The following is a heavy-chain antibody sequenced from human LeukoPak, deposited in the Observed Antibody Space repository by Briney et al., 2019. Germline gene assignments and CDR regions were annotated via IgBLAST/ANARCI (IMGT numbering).Heavy chain of an antibody. J-gene: IGHJ4*02. Sequence: SGPTLVNPTQTLTLTCTFSGFLLSTSGMCVSWVRQPLGKALEWLACIDWDDDKYYSTSLKTRLTISKDTSKNQVVLTMTNMDPLDTATYYCARYSGSYYYFDYWGQGTLVTVSS. CDR2: IDWDDDK. CDR3: ARYSGSYYYFDY. V-gene: IGHV2-70*11. CDR1: GFLLSTSGMC. D-gene: IGHD1-26*01.